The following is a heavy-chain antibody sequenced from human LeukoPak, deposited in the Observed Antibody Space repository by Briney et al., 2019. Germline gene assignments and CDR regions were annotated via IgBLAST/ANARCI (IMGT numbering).Heavy chain of an antibody. CDR3: ARDSSYITMIVVAGAFDI. V-gene: IGHV3-21*01. D-gene: IGHD3-22*01. CDR1: GFTVSSNY. J-gene: IGHJ3*02. CDR2: ISSGSSYI. Sequence: AGGSLRLSCAASGFTVSSNYMSWVRQAPGKGLEWVSSISSGSSYIYYADSLKGRFTISRDNAKNSLYLQMNSLRAEDTAVYYCARDSSYITMIVVAGAFDIWGQGTMVTVYS.